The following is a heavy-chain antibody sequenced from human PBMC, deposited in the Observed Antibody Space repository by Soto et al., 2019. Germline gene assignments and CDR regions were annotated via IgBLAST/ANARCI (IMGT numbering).Heavy chain of an antibody. V-gene: IGHV3-9*01. D-gene: IGHD2-15*01. CDR3: AKGGPDAFCGGGRCYFDS. Sequence: EVQLVESGGGLVQPGRSLRLSCAASGFTFDDYAMYWVRRLPGKGLEWVSSISWNGNIIGYADSVKGRFTISRDNAKKSLYLQLNSLRPEDTALYYCAKGGPDAFCGGGRCYFDSWGQGTLVTVSS. CDR2: ISWNGNII. J-gene: IGHJ4*02. CDR1: GFTFDDYA.